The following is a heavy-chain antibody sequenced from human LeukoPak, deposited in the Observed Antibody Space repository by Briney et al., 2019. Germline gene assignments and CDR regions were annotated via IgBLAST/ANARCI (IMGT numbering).Heavy chain of an antibody. CDR2: MRGSGGTT. D-gene: IGHD3-22*01. V-gene: IGHV3-23*01. CDR1: GFTFSNYA. CDR3: AKDGSGYFYTFDY. J-gene: IGHJ4*02. Sequence: PGGSLRLSCAASGFTFSNYAMSWVHQAPGKGLEWVSTMRGSGGTTYYADSVKGRFTISRDDSKNTFYLQMNSLRVEDTAMYYCAKDGSGYFYTFDYWGQGTLVTASS.